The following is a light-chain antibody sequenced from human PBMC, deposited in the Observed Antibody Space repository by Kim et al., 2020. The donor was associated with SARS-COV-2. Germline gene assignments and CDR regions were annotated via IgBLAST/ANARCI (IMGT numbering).Light chain of an antibody. Sequence: DIVMTQSPATLSLAPGERATLSCRASDYTKNNVAWYQQRRGQAPRLLIYGASTRATGVPARFSGSGSDEEFTLTISSLQPEDSAIYFCQQYHRWPPLTFGGGTKVEIK. CDR1: DYTKNN. J-gene: IGKJ4*01. CDR3: QQYHRWPPLT. V-gene: IGKV3-15*01. CDR2: GAS.